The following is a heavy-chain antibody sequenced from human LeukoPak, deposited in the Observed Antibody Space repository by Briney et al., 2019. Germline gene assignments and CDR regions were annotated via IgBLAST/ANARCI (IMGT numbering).Heavy chain of an antibody. V-gene: IGHV1-69*13. D-gene: IGHD6-19*01. Sequence: ASVKVSCKASGGTFSSYAISWVRQAPGQGLEWMGGIIPIFGTANYAQKFQGRVTITADESTSTAYMELSSLRSEDTAVYYCARAAVAKQWLVPTTIHESQPDQESIDYWGQGTLVTVSS. CDR2: IIPIFGTA. CDR3: ARAAVAKQWLVPTTIHESQPDQESIDY. CDR1: GGTFSSYA. J-gene: IGHJ4*02.